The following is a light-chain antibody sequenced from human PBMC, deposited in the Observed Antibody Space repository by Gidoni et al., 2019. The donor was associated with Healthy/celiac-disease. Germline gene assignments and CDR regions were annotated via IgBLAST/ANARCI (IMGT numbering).Light chain of an antibody. V-gene: IGKV3-15*01. J-gene: IGKJ1*01. CDR3: QQYNNWPPSWT. CDR1: QSVSSN. CDR2: GAS. Sequence: VMTQSPATLSASPGERATLSCRASQSVSSNLAWYQQKPGQAPRPLIYGASTRATGSPARFSGSGSGTEFTITISSLQYEDFAVYYCQQYNNWPPSWTFGQGTKVEIK.